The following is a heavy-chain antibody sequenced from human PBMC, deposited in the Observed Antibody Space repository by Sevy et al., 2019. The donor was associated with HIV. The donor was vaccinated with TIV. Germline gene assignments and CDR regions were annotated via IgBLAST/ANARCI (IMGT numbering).Heavy chain of an antibody. CDR2: ISYDGSNK. D-gene: IGHD4-17*01. CDR1: GFTFSSYA. J-gene: IGHJ4*02. Sequence: GGSLRLSCAASGFTFSSYAMHWVRQAPGKGLEWVAVISYDGSNKYYADSVKGRFTISRDNSKNTLYLQMNSLRAEDTAVYYCASESTLGGVDYWGQGTLVTVSS. CDR3: ASESTLGGVDY. V-gene: IGHV3-30*04.